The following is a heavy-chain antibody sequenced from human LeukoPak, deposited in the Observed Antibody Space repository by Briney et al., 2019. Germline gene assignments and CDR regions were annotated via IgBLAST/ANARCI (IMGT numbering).Heavy chain of an antibody. CDR2: ISGDSHST. Sequence: HPGGSLRLSCAASGFTFDDYAMHWVRQAPGKGLEWVSLISGDSHSTFYADSVKGRFTISRDNSKNSLYLQMNSLRNDDTALYYCARDTEGYIYGYYCYGMDVWGQGTTVTVSS. J-gene: IGHJ6*02. V-gene: IGHV3-43*02. CDR3: ARDTEGYIYGYYCYGMDV. D-gene: IGHD5-18*01. CDR1: GFTFDDYA.